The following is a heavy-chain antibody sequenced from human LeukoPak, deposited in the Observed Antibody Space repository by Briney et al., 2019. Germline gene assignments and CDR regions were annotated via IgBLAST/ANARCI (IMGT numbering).Heavy chain of an antibody. J-gene: IGHJ6*04. CDR2: IYHNGST. D-gene: IGHD6-13*01. V-gene: IGHV4-30-2*01. CDR3: ARGRGQWGSSLSTYYYYGMDV. CDR1: AGSISSGGYS. Sequence: PSQTLSLTCAVSAGSISSGGYSWSWIRQPPRKGMVWIVYIYHNGSTYYNPSLKSRVTISVDRSKTQFSLKLSSVTAADTAVYYCARGRGQWGSSLSTYYYYGMDVWGKGTTVTVSS.